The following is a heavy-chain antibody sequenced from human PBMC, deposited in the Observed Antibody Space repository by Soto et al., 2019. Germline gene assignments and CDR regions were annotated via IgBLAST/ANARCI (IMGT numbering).Heavy chain of an antibody. Sequence: APVKVSCKASGYTFTSYGISWVRQAPGQGLEWMGWISAYNGNTNYAQKLQGRVTMTTDTSTSTAYMELRSLRSDDTAVYYCARAPATGPRGDYWGQGTLGTVPQ. CDR1: GYTFTSYG. V-gene: IGHV1-18*01. CDR3: ARAPATGPRGDY. CDR2: ISAYNGNT. D-gene: IGHD6-25*01. J-gene: IGHJ4*02.